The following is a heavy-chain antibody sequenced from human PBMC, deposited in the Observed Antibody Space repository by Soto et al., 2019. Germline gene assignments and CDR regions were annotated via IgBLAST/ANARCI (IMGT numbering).Heavy chain of an antibody. V-gene: IGHV3-48*03. CDR1: GFTFSNFD. J-gene: IGHJ6*02. D-gene: IGHD3-10*01. CDR3: AREGSVSSSDYYAYYYGMDV. Sequence: DVQLVESGGGLVQPGGSLRLSCAASGFTFSNFDMNWVRQAPGKGLEWVSYITSSGGTIYYADSVKGRFTISRDNAKNSLYLQMNSLRGEDTAVYYCAREGSVSSSDYYAYYYGMDVWGLGTTVTVPS. CDR2: ITSSGGTI.